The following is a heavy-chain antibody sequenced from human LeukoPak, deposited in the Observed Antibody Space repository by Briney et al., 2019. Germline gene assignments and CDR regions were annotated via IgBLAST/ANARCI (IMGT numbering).Heavy chain of an antibody. CDR2: IYHSGST. V-gene: IGHV4-30-2*01. Sequence: NPSETLSLTCTVSGGSISSGGYYWSWIRQPPGKGLEWIGYIYHSGSTYYNPSLKSRVTISVDRSKNQFSLKLSSVTAADTAVYYCARAPGRYSYAERHWGQGTLVTVSS. J-gene: IGHJ4*02. CDR3: ARAPGRYSYAERH. D-gene: IGHD5-18*01. CDR1: GGSISSGGYY.